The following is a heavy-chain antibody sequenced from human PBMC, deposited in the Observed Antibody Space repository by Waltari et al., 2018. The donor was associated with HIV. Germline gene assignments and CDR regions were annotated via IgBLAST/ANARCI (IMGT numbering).Heavy chain of an antibody. Sequence: EVQLVESGGGLVQPGGSLRLSGAASGFISSTYRMNWVRQAPGKGLEWVSYLSSSSSNIYYADSVKGRFTISRDNAKNSLHLQMNSLRADDTAVYYCARDENWFDPWGQGTLVTVSS. J-gene: IGHJ5*02. CDR2: LSSSSSNI. CDR1: GFISSTYR. V-gene: IGHV3-48*01. CDR3: ARDENWFDP.